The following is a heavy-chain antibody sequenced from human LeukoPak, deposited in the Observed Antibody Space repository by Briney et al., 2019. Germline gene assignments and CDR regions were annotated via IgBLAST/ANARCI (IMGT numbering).Heavy chain of an antibody. CDR1: GGTFSSYA. CDR2: IIPIFGTA. V-gene: IGHV1-69*06. Sequence: GASVEVSCKASGGTFSSYAISWVRQAPGQGLEWMGGIIPIFGTANYAQKFQGRVTITADKSTSTAYMELSSLRSEDTAVYYCARAADIVVVPAAIDYFYGMDVWGKGTTVTVSS. J-gene: IGHJ6*04. D-gene: IGHD2-2*01. CDR3: ARAADIVVVPAAIDYFYGMDV.